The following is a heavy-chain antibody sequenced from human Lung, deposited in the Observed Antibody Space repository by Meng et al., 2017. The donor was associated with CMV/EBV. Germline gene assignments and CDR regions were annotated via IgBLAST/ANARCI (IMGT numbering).Heavy chain of an antibody. CDR1: GFTFSSYP. J-gene: IGHJ4*02. Sequence: GGSLRLXCEASGFTFSSYPMNWVRRAPGKGLEWVSTISPSGGTTYYADSVKGRFTVSRDNSKNTLYLEMTSLRAEDTAIYYWAKAPSRSFKLLIQGRGWCQGTLVTVSS. V-gene: IGHV3-23*01. CDR3: AKAPSRSFKLLIQGRG. CDR2: ISPSGGTT. D-gene: IGHD6-6*01.